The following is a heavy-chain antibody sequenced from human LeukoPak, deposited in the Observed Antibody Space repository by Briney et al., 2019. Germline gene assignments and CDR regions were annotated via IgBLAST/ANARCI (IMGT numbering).Heavy chain of an antibody. J-gene: IGHJ5*02. V-gene: IGHV1-2*02. CDR2: INPNSGDT. D-gene: IGHD3-16*01. Sequence: GASVKVSCTASGYTFTGYYMHWVRQAPGQGLEWMGWINPNSGDTSYAQKFQGRVTLTRDTSINTAYMELSRLTSDDTAVYSCVREQFGIAPWGQGTLVTVSS. CDR3: VREQFGIAP. CDR1: GYTFTGYY.